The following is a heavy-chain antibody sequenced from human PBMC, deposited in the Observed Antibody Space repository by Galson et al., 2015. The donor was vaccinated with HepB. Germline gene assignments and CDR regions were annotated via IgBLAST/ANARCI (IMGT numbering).Heavy chain of an antibody. CDR3: ARANSGWYNGGFAY. CDR2: LSLSGGST. V-gene: IGHV3-23*01. J-gene: IGHJ4*02. Sequence: SLRLSCAASGFTFGSYAMSWVRQAPGKGLEWVSTLSLSGGSTYYADSVKGRFTISRDNSKNTLYLQMNSLRVEDTAVYYCARANSGWYNGGFAYWGQGTLVTVSS. D-gene: IGHD6-19*01. CDR1: GFTFGSYA.